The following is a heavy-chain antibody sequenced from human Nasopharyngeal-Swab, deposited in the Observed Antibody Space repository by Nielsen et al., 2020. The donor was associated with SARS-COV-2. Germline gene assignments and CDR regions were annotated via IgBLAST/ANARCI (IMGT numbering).Heavy chain of an antibody. CDR3: ARDPRGDGYSFFDY. D-gene: IGHD5-24*01. J-gene: IGHJ4*02. V-gene: IGHV3-53*01. CDR2: IYGGGTT. Sequence: WIRQPPGKGLEWVSVIYGGGTTEYADSVRGRFTIPRDRSGNTLYLQMNSLRADDTAIYYCARDPRGDGYSFFDYWGQGTEVTVSS.